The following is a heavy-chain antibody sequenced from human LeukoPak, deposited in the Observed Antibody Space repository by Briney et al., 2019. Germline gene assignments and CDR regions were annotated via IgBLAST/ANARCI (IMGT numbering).Heavy chain of an antibody. Sequence: KTSETLSLTCTVSGDSISSYYWNWIRQPPGEGLEWIGYIYYTGRTNYNPSLKSRITLSLDTSRNQFSLKLNSVTAADTAVYYCARDSAAGANWFDPWGQGTLVTVSS. D-gene: IGHD6-13*01. CDR3: ARDSAAGANWFDP. CDR2: IYYTGRT. V-gene: IGHV4-59*01. J-gene: IGHJ5*02. CDR1: GDSISSYY.